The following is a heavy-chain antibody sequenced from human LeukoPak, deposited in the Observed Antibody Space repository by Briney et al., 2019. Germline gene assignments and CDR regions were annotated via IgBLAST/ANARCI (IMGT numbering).Heavy chain of an antibody. CDR2: ISSGGTTI. V-gene: IGHV3-48*03. Sequence: PGGSLRLSCAASGFTFSSYEMNWVRQAPGKGLEWVSFISSGGTTIHYADSVKGRFTISRDNAKNSLYLQMNSLRAEDTAVYYCARERDASDAFDIWGQGTMVTVSS. CDR1: GFTFSSYE. CDR3: ARERDASDAFDI. D-gene: IGHD5-24*01. J-gene: IGHJ3*02.